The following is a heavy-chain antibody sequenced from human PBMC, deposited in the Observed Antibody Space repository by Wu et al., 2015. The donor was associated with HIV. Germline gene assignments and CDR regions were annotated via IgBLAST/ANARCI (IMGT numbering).Heavy chain of an antibody. CDR3: ARAFVDTAMVTPYYYYYMDV. D-gene: IGHD5-18*01. J-gene: IGHJ6*03. CDR1: GGTFSSYT. CDR2: ILPLYGTT. Sequence: QVQLEQSGTELKKPRSSVKISCKAFGGTFSSYTINWVRQGPGQGLEWMGRILPLYGTTDYAQKFRGRVTITADESTNTAYMEIRGLRSDDTAVYYCARAFVDTAMVTPYYYYYMDVWGKGTTVTVSS. V-gene: IGHV1-69*13.